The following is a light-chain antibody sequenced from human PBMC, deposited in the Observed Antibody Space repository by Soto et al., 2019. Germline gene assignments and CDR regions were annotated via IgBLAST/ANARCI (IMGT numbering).Light chain of an antibody. Sequence: EIVLTQSPGTLALSPGERATVSCRASQSVSSNYLAWYQQKPGQAPRLLIYGASSRATGIPDRFSGSGSGTDFTLTISRLEPEDFAVYYCQYYVSSPLTFGGGTKVDI. V-gene: IGKV3-20*01. CDR3: QYYVSSPLT. J-gene: IGKJ4*01. CDR2: GAS. CDR1: QSVSSNY.